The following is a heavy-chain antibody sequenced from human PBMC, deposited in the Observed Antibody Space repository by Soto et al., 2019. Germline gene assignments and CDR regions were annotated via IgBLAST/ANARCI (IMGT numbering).Heavy chain of an antibody. J-gene: IGHJ4*02. CDR1: GFTFAAYG. Sequence: WGSLRLSCAASGFTFAAYGMSWVRQAPGKGLEWVSVIYSGGSTYYADSVKGRFTISRHNSKNTLYLQMNSLRAEDTAVYYCATGGDGPTSYWGQGTLVTVSS. D-gene: IGHD3-16*01. CDR3: ATGGDGPTSY. V-gene: IGHV3-53*04. CDR2: IYSGGST.